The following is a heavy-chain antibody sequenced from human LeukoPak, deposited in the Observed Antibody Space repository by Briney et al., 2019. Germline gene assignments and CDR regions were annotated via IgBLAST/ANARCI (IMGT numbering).Heavy chain of an antibody. Sequence: SETLSLTCTVSGGSIRSYYWSWIRQPPGKGLGWIGYIYYSGSTNYNPSLKSRVTISVDTSKNQFSLKLRSVTAADTAVYYCARGGGYYFDYWGQGTLVTVSS. V-gene: IGHV4-59*01. CDR2: IYYSGST. J-gene: IGHJ4*02. D-gene: IGHD3-16*01. CDR3: ARGGGYYFDY. CDR1: GGSIRSYY.